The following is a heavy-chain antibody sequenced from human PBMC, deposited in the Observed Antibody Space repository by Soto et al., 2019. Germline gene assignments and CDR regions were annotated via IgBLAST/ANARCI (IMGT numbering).Heavy chain of an antibody. J-gene: IGHJ6*02. CDR3: TTDVVVVAATHGYYYYYGMDV. Sequence: EVQLVESGGGLVQPGGSLRLSCAASGFTFSNAWMSWVRQAPGKGLEWVGRIKSKTDGGTTDYAAPVKGRFTISRDDSKNTLYLQMNSLKTEDTAVYYCTTDVVVVAATHGYYYYYGMDVWGQGTTVTVSS. V-gene: IGHV3-15*01. CDR1: GFTFSNAW. D-gene: IGHD2-15*01. CDR2: IKSKTDGGTT.